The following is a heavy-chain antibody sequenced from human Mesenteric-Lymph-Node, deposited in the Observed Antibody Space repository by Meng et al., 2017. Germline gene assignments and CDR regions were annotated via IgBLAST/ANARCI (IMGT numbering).Heavy chain of an antibody. D-gene: IGHD1-14*01. CDR3: ARDLPGGTKGTWLDL. J-gene: IGHJ5*02. CDR1: GVIFTSYA. V-gene: IGHV1-18*01. CDR2: IIAYNGNT. Sequence: QVQLVWPVPDEKKSGSSVKVSFDALGVIFTSYAISWVRQTPGQGLQYMGWIIAYNGNTNYAQDLQGRVTMTTDTSTSTAYMELRSLRADDTAVYYCARDLPGGTKGTWLDLWGQGNLVTVSS.